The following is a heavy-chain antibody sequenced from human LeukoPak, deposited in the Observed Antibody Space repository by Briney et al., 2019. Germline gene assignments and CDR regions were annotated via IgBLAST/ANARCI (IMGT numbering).Heavy chain of an antibody. D-gene: IGHD3-16*02. J-gene: IGHJ3*02. CDR2: IYTSGST. V-gene: IGHV4-4*07. CDR3: ARGEQLSSGYAFDI. Sequence: SEILSLTCTVSGGSISSYYWSWIRQPAGKGLEWIGRIYTSGSTNYNPSLKSRVTMSVDTSKNQFSLKLSSVTAADTAVYYCARGEQLSSGYAFDIWGQGTMVTVSS. CDR1: GGSISSYY.